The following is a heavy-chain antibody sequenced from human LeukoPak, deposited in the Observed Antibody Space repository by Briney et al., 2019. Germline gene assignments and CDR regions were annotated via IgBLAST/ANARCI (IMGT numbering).Heavy chain of an antibody. CDR2: MRQGGGEI. CDR1: GFTFSTYW. V-gene: IGHV3-7*01. D-gene: IGHD6-19*01. Sequence: GGSLRLSCAASGFTFSTYWISWVRQAPGKGLEWVANMRQGGGEIYYVDSVKGRFTISRDNAKNSLSLQMNGLRAEDTAVYYCARRVSGREKYFDYWGQGTLVTVSS. CDR3: ARRVSGREKYFDY. J-gene: IGHJ4*02.